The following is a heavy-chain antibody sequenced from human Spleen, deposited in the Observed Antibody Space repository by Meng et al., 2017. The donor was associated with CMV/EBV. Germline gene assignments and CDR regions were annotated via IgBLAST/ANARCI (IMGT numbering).Heavy chain of an antibody. J-gene: IGHJ6*02. CDR2: IDSAGKT. CDR1: GFTLSSYD. Sequence: GESLKISCAASGFTLSSYDIHWVRQAAGASLEWVSGIDSAGKTYYADSVRGRFTLSRENAKNSLYLQMSSLRAGDTAVYYCGRKIPSSGMDVWGQGTTVTVSS. V-gene: IGHV3-13*01. CDR3: GRKIPSSGMDV. D-gene: IGHD2/OR15-2a*01.